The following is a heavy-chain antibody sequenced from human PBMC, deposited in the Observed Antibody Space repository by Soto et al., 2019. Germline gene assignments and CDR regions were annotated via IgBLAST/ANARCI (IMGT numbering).Heavy chain of an antibody. CDR1: GFTFSSYS. CDR2: ISSSSSYI. D-gene: IGHD2-15*01. V-gene: IGHV3-21*01. Sequence: GGSLRLSCAASGFTFSSYSMNWVRQAPGKGLEWVSSISSSSSYIYYADSVKGRFTISRDNAKNSLYLQMNSLRAEDTAVYYCARDMVVVAAIWYFDLWGRGTLVTVSS. J-gene: IGHJ2*01. CDR3: ARDMVVVAAIWYFDL.